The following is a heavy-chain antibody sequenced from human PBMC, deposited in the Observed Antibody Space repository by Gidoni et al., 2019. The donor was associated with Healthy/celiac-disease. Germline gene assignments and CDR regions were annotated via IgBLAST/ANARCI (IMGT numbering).Heavy chain of an antibody. Sequence: QVQLQESGPGLVKPSQTRPPTCTGPGGPISRGEYYWSWIRQPPGKGLAWLGYIYYSGRTYSNPSLKSRVTISVDTSKNQFSLKLSSVTAADTAVYYCARGPAYYDFWSGYTYNWFDPWGQGTLVTVSS. CDR1: GGPISRGEYY. D-gene: IGHD3-3*01. CDR3: ARGPAYYDFWSGYTYNWFDP. CDR2: IYYSGRT. J-gene: IGHJ5*02. V-gene: IGHV4-30-4*01.